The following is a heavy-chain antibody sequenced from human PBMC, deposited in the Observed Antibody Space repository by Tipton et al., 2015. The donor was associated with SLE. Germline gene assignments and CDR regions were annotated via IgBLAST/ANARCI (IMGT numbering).Heavy chain of an antibody. J-gene: IGHJ4*02. CDR2: IRYDGTNE. V-gene: IGHV3-30*14. CDR3: ARQLGWGDPFAFDY. D-gene: IGHD2-21*02. CDR1: GFTFSTYA. Sequence: SLRLSCAASGFTFSTYAMHWVRQAPGKGLEWVSVIRYDGTNEYYADSVRGRFIISRHNSKNTLYLQMNSLRAEDTAVYYCARQLGWGDPFAFDYWGQGTLVTVSP.